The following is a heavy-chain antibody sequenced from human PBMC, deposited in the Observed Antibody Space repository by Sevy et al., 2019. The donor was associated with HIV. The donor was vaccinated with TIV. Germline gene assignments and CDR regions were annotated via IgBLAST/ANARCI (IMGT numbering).Heavy chain of an antibody. CDR2: VKQVGSEK. CDR1: GFTFSRYW. CDR3: ARLKDDSSGYTFGY. Sequence: GGSLRLSCAASGFTFSRYWMSWVRQAPGKGLEWVANVKQVGSEKYYVDSVKGRFTISRDNAKNSLYLQINSLRAEDTAVYYCARLKDDSSGYTFGYWGQGTLVTVSS. D-gene: IGHD3-22*01. J-gene: IGHJ4*02. V-gene: IGHV3-7*03.